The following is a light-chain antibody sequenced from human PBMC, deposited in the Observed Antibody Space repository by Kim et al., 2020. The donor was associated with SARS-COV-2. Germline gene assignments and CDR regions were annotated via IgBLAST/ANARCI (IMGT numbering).Light chain of an antibody. Sequence: RVTISCTGGNTNIGADYDVHWYRQLPDTAPTLRIYGNTNRPSGVSDRFSGSKSGTSASLAIAGLQAEDEADYYCQSYDSSLRDYVFGTGTKVTVL. CDR2: GNT. CDR1: NTNIGADYD. J-gene: IGLJ1*01. CDR3: QSYDSSLRDYV. V-gene: IGLV1-40*01.